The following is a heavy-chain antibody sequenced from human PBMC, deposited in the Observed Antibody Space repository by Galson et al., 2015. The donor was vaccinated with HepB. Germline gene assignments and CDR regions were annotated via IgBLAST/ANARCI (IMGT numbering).Heavy chain of an antibody. CDR3: ARQYYDSSGYSLGFDY. J-gene: IGHJ4*02. CDR2: ISSSSSTL. CDR1: GFTFEDYA. D-gene: IGHD3-22*01. Sequence: SLRLSCAASGFTFEDYAMHWVRQAPGKGLEWVSYISSSSSTLFYADSVKGRFTISRDNAKNSLYLQMNSLRAEDTAVYYCARQYYDSSGYSLGFDYWGQGTLVTVSS. V-gene: IGHV3-48*01.